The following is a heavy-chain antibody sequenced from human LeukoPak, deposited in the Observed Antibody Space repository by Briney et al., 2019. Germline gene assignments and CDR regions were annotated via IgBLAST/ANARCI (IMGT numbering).Heavy chain of an antibody. D-gene: IGHD1-1*01. CDR3: AKTGNPPTGDY. CDR1: GFTFSSYG. CDR2: ISGSGSST. J-gene: IGHJ4*02. V-gene: IGHV3-23*01. Sequence: GGSLRLSCAASGFTFSSYGMSWVRQAPGKGLEWVSAISGSGSSTYYAASVKGRFTISRDNSKNTLYLQMNSLRAEDAAVYYCAKTGNPPTGDYWGQGTLVTVSS.